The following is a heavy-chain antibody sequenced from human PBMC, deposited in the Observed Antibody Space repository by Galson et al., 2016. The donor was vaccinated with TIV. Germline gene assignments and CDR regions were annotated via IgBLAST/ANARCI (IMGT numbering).Heavy chain of an antibody. CDR2: IIPMIGKA. J-gene: IGHJ4*02. CDR3: ARAREYCSGGSCLPHDF. CDR1: GGIFSSCR. D-gene: IGHD2-15*01. Sequence: AVKVPCKASGGIFSSCRWVRQAPGQGLAWMGRIIPMIGKADYAQKFQGRLTITADKSTSTGYMEFNRLRSDDTAVYDCARAREYCSGGSCLPHDFWGPGTLVTVSS. V-gene: IGHV1-69*04.